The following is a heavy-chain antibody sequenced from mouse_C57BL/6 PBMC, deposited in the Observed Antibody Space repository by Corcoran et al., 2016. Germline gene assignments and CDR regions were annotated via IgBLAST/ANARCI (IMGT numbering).Heavy chain of an antibody. J-gene: IGHJ4*01. CDR1: GYTSTDYY. CDR2: IYPGSGNT. Sequence: QVQLKQSGAELVRPGASVKLSCKASGYTSTDYYINWVKQRPGQGLEWIARIYPGSGNTYYNEKFKGKATLTAEKSSSTAYMQLSSLTSEDSAVYFCARRATAYAMDYWGQGTSVTVSS. CDR3: ARRATAYAMDY. D-gene: IGHD3-1*01. V-gene: IGHV1-76*01.